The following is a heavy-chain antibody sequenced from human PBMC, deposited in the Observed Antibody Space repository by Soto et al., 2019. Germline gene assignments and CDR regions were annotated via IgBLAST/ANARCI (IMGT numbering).Heavy chain of an antibody. D-gene: IGHD3-3*01. CDR1: GFTFSSYA. CDR3: AKGASYDFWSGYYTGYFDF. CDR2: ISAPGGST. Sequence: GGSLRLSCAASGFTFSSYAMSWVRQAPGKGLEWVSAISAPGGSTYSADSGKGRFTISRDNSKNTLYLQMNSLRAEDTAAYYCAKGASYDFWSGYYTGYFDFWGQGTLVTVSS. V-gene: IGHV3-23*01. J-gene: IGHJ4*02.